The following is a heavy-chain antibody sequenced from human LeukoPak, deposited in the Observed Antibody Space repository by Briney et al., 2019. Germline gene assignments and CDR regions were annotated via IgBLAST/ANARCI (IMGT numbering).Heavy chain of an antibody. CDR2: INPKSGDT. CDR3: ASGRTDIVVVPATLRNYYFDY. Sequence: ASVKVSCKASGYTFIAYFIHWVRQAPGQGPEWMGWINPKSGDTNYAQKFQGRVTMTRDTSTSTAYMELSRLTSDDTAVYYCASGRTDIVVVPATLRNYYFDYWGQGTLVTVSS. V-gene: IGHV1-2*02. J-gene: IGHJ4*02. D-gene: IGHD2-2*01. CDR1: GYTFIAYF.